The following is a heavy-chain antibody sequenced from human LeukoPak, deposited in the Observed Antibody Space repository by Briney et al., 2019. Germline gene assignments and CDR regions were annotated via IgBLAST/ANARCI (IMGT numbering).Heavy chain of an antibody. V-gene: IGHV4-4*02. Sequence: SGTLSLTCAVSGGSISRSNWWSWVRQSPGKGLEWIGEIYHSGSTNYNPSLKSRVTISVDTSKNQFSLKLSSVTAADTAVYYCARHRCSGGSCYPMNWFDPWGQGTLVTVSS. CDR1: GGSISRSNW. J-gene: IGHJ5*02. D-gene: IGHD2-15*01. CDR2: IYHSGST. CDR3: ARHRCSGGSCYPMNWFDP.